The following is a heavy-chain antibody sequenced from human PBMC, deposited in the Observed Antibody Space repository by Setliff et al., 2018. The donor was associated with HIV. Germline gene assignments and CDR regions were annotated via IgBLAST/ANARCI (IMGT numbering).Heavy chain of an antibody. CDR2: IHYSGST. Sequence: SETLSLTCTVSGGSISSSYWTWTRQPPGKGLEWIGNIHYSGSTNYNPSLKSRVTISVDTSKNHFSLNLSSVTAADTAVYYCARDRRGYYYGSGSCYMDVWGTGTTVTVSS. CDR3: ARDRRGYYYGSGSCYMDV. V-gene: IGHV4-59*12. CDR1: GGSISSSY. J-gene: IGHJ6*03. D-gene: IGHD3-10*01.